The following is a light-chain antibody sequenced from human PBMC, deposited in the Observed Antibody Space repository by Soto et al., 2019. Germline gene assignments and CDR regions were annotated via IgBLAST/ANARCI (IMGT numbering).Light chain of an antibody. CDR2: AVS. Sequence: QSALTQPRSVSGSPGQSVTISCTGTSSDVGGYNFVSWYQQHPGTAPKLMIYAVSQRPSGVPDRFSGSKSGNTASLTISGLQAEDEADYYCCSYAGSHTWVFGGGTKVTVL. CDR1: SSDVGGYNF. J-gene: IGLJ3*02. CDR3: CSYAGSHTWV. V-gene: IGLV2-11*01.